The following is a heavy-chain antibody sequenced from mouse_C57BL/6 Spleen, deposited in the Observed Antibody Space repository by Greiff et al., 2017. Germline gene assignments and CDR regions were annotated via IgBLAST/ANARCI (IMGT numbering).Heavy chain of an antibody. CDR1: GYTFTDYN. Sequence: EVQLQQSGPELVKPGASVKMSCKASGYTFTDYNMHWVKQSHGKSLEWIGYINPNNGGTSYNQKFKGKATLTVNKSSSTAYMELRSLTSEDSAVYYCARSEGSNYVWFAYWGQGTLVTVSA. D-gene: IGHD2-5*01. V-gene: IGHV1-22*01. CDR3: ARSEGSNYVWFAY. CDR2: INPNNGGT. J-gene: IGHJ3*01.